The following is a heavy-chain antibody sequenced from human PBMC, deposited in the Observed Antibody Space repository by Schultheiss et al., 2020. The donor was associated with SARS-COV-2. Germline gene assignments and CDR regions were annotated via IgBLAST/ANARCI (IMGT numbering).Heavy chain of an antibody. CDR3: ARGVAAAGSFEVGGRGRKNWFDP. V-gene: IGHV3-66*01. CDR2: IYSGGST. D-gene: IGHD6-13*01. CDR1: GFTVSSNY. Sequence: AGSLRLSCAASGFTVSSNYMSWVRQAPGKGLEWVSVIYSGGSTYYADSVKGRFTISRDNSKNTLYLQMNSLRAEDTAVYYCARGVAAAGSFEVGGRGRKNWFDPWGQGTLVTVSS. J-gene: IGHJ5*02.